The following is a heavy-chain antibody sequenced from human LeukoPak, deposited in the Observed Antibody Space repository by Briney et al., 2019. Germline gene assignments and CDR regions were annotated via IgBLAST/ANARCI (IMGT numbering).Heavy chain of an antibody. J-gene: IGHJ4*02. CDR1: GYTFTSYD. V-gene: IGHV1-8*01. Sequence: ASVKVSCKASGYTFTSYDINWVRQATGQGLEWMGWMNPNSGNTGYAQKFQGRVNMTRNTSISTAYMELSSLRSEDTAVYYCARDLGRPPQFGEGKQRDYWGQGTLVTVSS. CDR3: ARDLGRPPQFGEGKQRDY. CDR2: MNPNSGNT. D-gene: IGHD3-10*01.